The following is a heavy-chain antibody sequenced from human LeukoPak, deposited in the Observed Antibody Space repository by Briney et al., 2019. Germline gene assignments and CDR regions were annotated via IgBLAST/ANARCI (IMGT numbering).Heavy chain of an antibody. V-gene: IGHV4-34*01. CDR2: INHSGST. CDR1: GGSFSGYY. J-gene: IGHJ4*02. CDR3: ARFWSGVDYLDY. D-gene: IGHD2-8*01. Sequence: PSETLSLTCAVYGGSFSGYYWSWIRQPPGKGLEWIGEINHSGSTNYNPSLKSRVTISLDTSKNQFSLKLSFVTAADTAVYYCARFWSGVDYLDYWGQGTLVTVSS.